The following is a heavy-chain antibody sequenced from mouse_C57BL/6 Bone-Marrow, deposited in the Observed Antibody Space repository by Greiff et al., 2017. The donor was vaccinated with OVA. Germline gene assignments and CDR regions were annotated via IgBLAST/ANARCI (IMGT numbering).Heavy chain of an antibody. CDR3: VRHGYYAMDY. CDR2: IRSKSNNYAT. J-gene: IGHJ4*01. V-gene: IGHV10-1*01. CDR1: GFSFNTYA. Sequence: GGGLVQPKGSLKLSCAASGFSFNTYAMNWVHQAPGKGLEWVARIRSKSNNYATYYADSVKDRFTISRDDSESMLYLQMNNLKTEDTAMYYCVRHGYYAMDYWGQGTSVTVSS.